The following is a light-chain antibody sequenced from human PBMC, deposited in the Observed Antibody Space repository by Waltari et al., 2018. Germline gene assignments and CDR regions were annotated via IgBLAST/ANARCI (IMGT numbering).Light chain of an antibody. CDR1: QSVNSW. Sequence: DIQMTQSPSTLSASVGDRVTITCRASQSVNSWGAWYQQKPREAPKLLMFKASNLESGVPSGFSGSGSGTEFTLTISSLQPDDFATYHCQQYDSYWTFGQGTKVEIK. CDR3: QQYDSYWT. J-gene: IGKJ1*01. CDR2: KAS. V-gene: IGKV1-5*03.